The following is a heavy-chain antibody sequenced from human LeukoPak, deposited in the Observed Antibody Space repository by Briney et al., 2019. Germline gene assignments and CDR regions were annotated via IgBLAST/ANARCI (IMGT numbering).Heavy chain of an antibody. Sequence: GESLKISCKGSGYTFSSYWIGWVRQMPGKGLEWMGIIYPGDSDNRYSPSLQGQVTISVDTSIGTAYLQWSSLKASDTAIYYCARQNDLRLDYWGQGTLVTVSS. V-gene: IGHV5-51*01. CDR3: ARQNDLRLDY. CDR2: IYPGDSDN. D-gene: IGHD3-3*01. J-gene: IGHJ4*02. CDR1: GYTFSSYW.